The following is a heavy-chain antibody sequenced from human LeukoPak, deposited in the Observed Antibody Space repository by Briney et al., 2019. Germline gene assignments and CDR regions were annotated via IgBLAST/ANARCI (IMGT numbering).Heavy chain of an antibody. D-gene: IGHD4-23*01. CDR2: IYYSGST. CDR3: ARVFTTVVTPYWYFDL. J-gene: IGHJ2*01. Sequence: SETLSLTCTVSGGSISSYYWSWIRQTPGKGLEWIGYIYYSGSTNYNPSLKSRVTISVDTSKNQFSLKLSSVTAADTAVYYCARVFTTVVTPYWYFDLWGRGTLVTVSS. V-gene: IGHV4-59*01. CDR1: GGSISSYY.